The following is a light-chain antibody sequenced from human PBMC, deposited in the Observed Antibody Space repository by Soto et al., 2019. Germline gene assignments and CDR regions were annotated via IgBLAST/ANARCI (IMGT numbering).Light chain of an antibody. CDR2: DAS. V-gene: IGKV1-5*01. CDR3: QHYGGMWT. CDR1: QSLTNR. Sequence: DIQMTQSPSTLSAYVGDRGTSTCRASQSLTNRLAWYQQKPGKAPKVLLYDASNLESGVPSRFSGRGFGTEFILTISSLQPDDFAMYWCQHYGGMWTFGQGTRVEMK. J-gene: IGKJ1*01.